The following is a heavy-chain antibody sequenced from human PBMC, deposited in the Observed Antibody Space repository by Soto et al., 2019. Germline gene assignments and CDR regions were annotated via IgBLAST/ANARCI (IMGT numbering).Heavy chain of an antibody. CDR2: INPNSGGT. Sequence: ASVKVSCKASGYTFTSYAMHWVRQAPGQGLEWMGWINPNSGGTNYAQKFQGWVTMTRDTSISTAYMELSRLRSDDTAVYYCARERNNYYGYWGQGTLVTVSS. CDR1: GYTFTSYA. J-gene: IGHJ4*02. V-gene: IGHV1-2*04. CDR3: ARERNNYYGY. D-gene: IGHD3-22*01.